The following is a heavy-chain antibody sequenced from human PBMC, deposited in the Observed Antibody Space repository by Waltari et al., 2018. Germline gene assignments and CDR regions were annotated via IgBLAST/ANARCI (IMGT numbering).Heavy chain of an antibody. Sequence: QVQLQESGPGLVKPSETLSLTCTVSGGSISSYYWSWIRQPPGKGLEWIGYNYYTGSTKHKPSLTSRVTISVDTSNNQCSLKVSSVTAADTAVYYCATAYTTISYFDPWGQGTLVTVSS. CDR2: NYYTGST. CDR1: GGSISSYY. CDR3: ATAYTTISYFDP. J-gene: IGHJ5*02. D-gene: IGHD2-2*02. V-gene: IGHV4-59*08.